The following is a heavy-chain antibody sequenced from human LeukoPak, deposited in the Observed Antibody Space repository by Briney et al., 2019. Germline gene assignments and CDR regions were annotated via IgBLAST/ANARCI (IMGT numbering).Heavy chain of an antibody. J-gene: IGHJ4*02. CDR3: ARGRYSGTTYYFDY. CDR2: ISGSGGST. V-gene: IGHV3-23*01. Sequence: GGSLRLSCAASGFTFSSYAVSWVRQAPGKGLEWVSAISGSGGSTYYADSVKGRFTISRDNSKNTLYLQMNSLRAEDTAMYYCARGRYSGTTYYFDYWGQGTLVTVSS. D-gene: IGHD5-12*01. CDR1: GFTFSSYA.